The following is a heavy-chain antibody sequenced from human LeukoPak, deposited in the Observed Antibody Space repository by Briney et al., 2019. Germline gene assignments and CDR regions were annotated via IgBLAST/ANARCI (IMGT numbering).Heavy chain of an antibody. J-gene: IGHJ6*02. D-gene: IGHD6-19*01. CDR3: AKVISSGSVGYYYGMDV. Sequence: GGSLRLSCAASGFTFSSYGMNWVRQAPGKGLEWVAVISYDGSNKYYADSVKGRFTISRDNSKNTLYLQMNSLRAEDTAVYYCAKVISSGSVGYYYGMDVWGQGTTVTVSS. CDR2: ISYDGSNK. V-gene: IGHV3-30*18. CDR1: GFTFSSYG.